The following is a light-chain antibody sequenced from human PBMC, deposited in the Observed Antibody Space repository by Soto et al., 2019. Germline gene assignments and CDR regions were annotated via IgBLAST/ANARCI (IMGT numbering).Light chain of an antibody. CDR3: QQYGSSPTT. CDR2: GAS. Sequence: EIVFTQSPGTPSLSPGERATLSCRASQSVSSDFAWYQQKPGQAPRLLIYGASSRATGIPDRFSGSGSGTDSTLTISRLEPEDFAVYYCQQYGSSPTTFGQGTKVDIK. J-gene: IGKJ1*01. V-gene: IGKV3-20*01. CDR1: QSVSSD.